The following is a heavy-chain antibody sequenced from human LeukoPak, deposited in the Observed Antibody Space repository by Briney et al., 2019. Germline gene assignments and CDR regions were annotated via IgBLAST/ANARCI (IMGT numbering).Heavy chain of an antibody. CDR1: GFIFSTYD. D-gene: IGHD2-2*01. CDR3: AKDEDARPMYFQH. CDR2: IWYDGSNE. J-gene: IGHJ1*01. Sequence: PGGSLRLSCAASGFIFSTYDIHWVRQSPGKGLEWVAVIWYDGSNENYADSVKGRFTISRDNSKNTLYLQMNTLRAEDTAVYYCAKDEDARPMYFQHWGQGTLVTVSS. V-gene: IGHV3-33*06.